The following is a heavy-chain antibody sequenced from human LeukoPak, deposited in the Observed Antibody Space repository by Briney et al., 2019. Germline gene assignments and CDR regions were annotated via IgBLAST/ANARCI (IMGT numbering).Heavy chain of an antibody. J-gene: IGHJ4*02. CDR1: GGSISSGGYY. CDR2: ICYSWST. V-gene: IGHV4-31*03. CDR3: ARTERGSGSYHSAT. D-gene: IGHD3-10*01. Sequence: SETLSLTCSVSGGSISSGGYYWRWIRQHPGKCLEWIGYICYSWSTYYNLSLKSRVTISIDTSKNQFSLKLSAVSSPDTAVYSCARTERGSGSYHSATWGQGPLVSVSP.